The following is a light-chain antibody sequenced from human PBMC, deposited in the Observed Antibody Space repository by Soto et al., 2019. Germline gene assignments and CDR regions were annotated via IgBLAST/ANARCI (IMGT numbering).Light chain of an antibody. CDR3: QQSYSTPPIT. CDR1: QSISNY. J-gene: IGKJ5*01. Sequence: DIQMTQSPSSLSASVGDRVTITCRASQSISNYLNWYQQKPGKAPKLLIYAASSLQSGVPSRFSGSGSGTDFTLTISSLQPEDFATYYXQQSYSTPPITFGQGTRLEIK. CDR2: AAS. V-gene: IGKV1-39*01.